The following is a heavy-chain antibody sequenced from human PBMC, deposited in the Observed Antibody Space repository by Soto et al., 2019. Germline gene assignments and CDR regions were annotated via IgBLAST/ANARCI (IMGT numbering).Heavy chain of an antibody. CDR1: GASISGYY. CDR2: IYATGTT. CDR3: VRDGTKTLRDWFDP. J-gene: IGHJ5*02. V-gene: IGHV4-4*07. D-gene: IGHD1-1*01. Sequence: SETLSLTCTVSGASISGYYWSWIRRSAGKGLEWIGRIYATGTTDYNPSLKSRVMMSVDASKKQFSLKLRSVTAADTAVYYCVRDGTKTLRDWFDPWGQGISVTVSS.